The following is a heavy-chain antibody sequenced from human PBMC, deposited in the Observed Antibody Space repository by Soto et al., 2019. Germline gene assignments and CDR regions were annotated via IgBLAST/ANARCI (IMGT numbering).Heavy chain of an antibody. CDR3: ATDPPGYSYGMDY. Sequence: SCKVSGYTLTELSMHWVRQAPGEGLEWMGGFDPEDGETIYAQKFQGRVTMTEDTSTDTAYMELSSLRSEDTAVYYCATDPPGYSYGMDYWGQGTLVTVSS. D-gene: IGHD5-18*01. CDR2: FDPEDGET. J-gene: IGHJ4*02. V-gene: IGHV1-24*01. CDR1: GYTLTELS.